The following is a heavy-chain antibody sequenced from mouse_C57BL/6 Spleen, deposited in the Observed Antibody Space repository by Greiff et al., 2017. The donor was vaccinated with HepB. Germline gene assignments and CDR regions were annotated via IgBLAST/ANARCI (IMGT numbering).Heavy chain of an antibody. CDR2: ISDGGSYT. V-gene: IGHV5-4*01. Sequence: EVKLQESGGGLVKPGGSLKLSCAASGFTFSSYAMSWVRQTPEKRLEWVATISDGGSYTYYPDNVKGRFTISRDNAKNNLYLQMSHLKSEDTAMYYCAREEYYYGSSYGYFDYWGQGTTLTVSS. CDR3: AREEYYYGSSYGYFDY. CDR1: GFTFSSYA. J-gene: IGHJ2*01. D-gene: IGHD1-1*01.